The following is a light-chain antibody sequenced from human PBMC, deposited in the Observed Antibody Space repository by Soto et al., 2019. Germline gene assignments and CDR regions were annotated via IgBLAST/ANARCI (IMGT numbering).Light chain of an antibody. Sequence: QSALTQPASVSGSPGQSITISCTGTSSDVGGYNYVSWYQQHPGKAPKLVIYDVSIRPSGVSHRFSGSKSGNTASLTISGLQAEDEADYYCSSYASSSTLVFGGGTKVTVL. CDR2: DVS. CDR3: SSYASSSTLV. V-gene: IGLV2-14*03. CDR1: SSDVGGYNY. J-gene: IGLJ2*01.